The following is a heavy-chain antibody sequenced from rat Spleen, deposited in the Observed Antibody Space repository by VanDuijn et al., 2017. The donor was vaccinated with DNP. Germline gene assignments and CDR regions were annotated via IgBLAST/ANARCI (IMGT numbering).Heavy chain of an antibody. V-gene: IGHV5-20*01. CDR1: GFTFSDYD. D-gene: IGHD1-12*01. J-gene: IGHJ4*01. Sequence: EVQLVESGGGLVQPGRSMKLSCAASGFTFSDYDMSWVLQAPTKGLEWFASISYDGGSTYYRDSVKGRFTSSRDNAKSTLSLQMDSLRSEDTATYYCARHRTIMPYYYAMDAWGQGASVTVSS. CDR3: ARHRTIMPYYYAMDA. CDR2: ISYDGGST.